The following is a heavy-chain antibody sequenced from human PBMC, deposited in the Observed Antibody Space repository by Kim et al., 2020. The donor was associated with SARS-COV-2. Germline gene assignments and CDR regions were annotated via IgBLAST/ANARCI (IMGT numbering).Heavy chain of an antibody. Sequence: SETLSLTCTVSGGSISSYYWSWIRQPPGKGLEWIGYIYYSGSTNYNPSLKSRVTISVDTSKNQFSLKLSSVTAADTAVYYCARVTGDRLLHWFDPWGQGTLVTVSS. J-gene: IGHJ5*02. CDR1: GGSISSYY. V-gene: IGHV4-59*01. D-gene: IGHD7-27*01. CDR3: ARVTGDRLLHWFDP. CDR2: IYYSGST.